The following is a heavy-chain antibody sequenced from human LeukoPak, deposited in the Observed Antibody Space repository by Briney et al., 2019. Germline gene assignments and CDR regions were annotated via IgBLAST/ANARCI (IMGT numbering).Heavy chain of an antibody. V-gene: IGHV3-23*01. CDR1: GFTFSSYA. J-gene: IGHJ6*02. CDR3: ARARPWDSSRSYYFGMDV. D-gene: IGHD3-22*01. Sequence: PGGSLRLSCEASGFTFSSYAIRWVRQAPGTGLEWVSFILGIGGATYYADSVRGQFSISRDSSKNTVYLQMNSLRDEDTAVYYCARARPWDSSRSYYFGMDVWGHGTTVTVSS. CDR2: ILGIGGAT.